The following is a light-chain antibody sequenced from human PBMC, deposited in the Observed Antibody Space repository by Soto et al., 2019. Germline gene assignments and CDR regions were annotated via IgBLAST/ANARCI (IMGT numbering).Light chain of an antibody. CDR3: HHRSNWPLT. CDR1: QSISSN. V-gene: IGKV3-11*01. J-gene: IGKJ4*01. CDR2: DAS. Sequence: EIVLTQSPATLSLSPGERATLSCRASQSISSNLAWYQQKPSQAPRLLIYDASNRATGIPARFSGSGSGTDFTLTISSLEPEDFAVYFCHHRSNWPLTFGGGTKVEIK.